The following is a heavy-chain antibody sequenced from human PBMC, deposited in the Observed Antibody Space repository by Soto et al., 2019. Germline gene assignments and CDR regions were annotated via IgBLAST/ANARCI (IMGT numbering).Heavy chain of an antibody. CDR2: IGTAGDT. CDR1: GFTFSSYD. V-gene: IGHV3-13*01. Sequence: PGGSLRLSCAASGFTFSSYDMHWVRQATGKGLEWVSAIGTAGDTYYPGSVKGRFTISRENAKNSLYLQMNSLRAEDTAVYYCARKGYSYGYYYYGMDVWGKGTTVTVSS. J-gene: IGHJ6*04. D-gene: IGHD5-18*01. CDR3: ARKGYSYGYYYYGMDV.